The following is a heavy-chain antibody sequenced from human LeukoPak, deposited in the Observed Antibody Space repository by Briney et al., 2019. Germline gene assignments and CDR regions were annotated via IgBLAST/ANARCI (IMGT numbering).Heavy chain of an antibody. J-gene: IGHJ4*02. CDR2: IYTSGST. Sequence: PSETLSLTCPVSGGSISSGSYYWSWIRQPAGKGLEWIGRIYTSGSTNYNPSLKSRVTISVDTSKNQFSLKLSSVTAADTAVYYCARLVGYSYEYYFDYWGQGTLVTVSS. CDR1: GGSISSGSYY. D-gene: IGHD5-18*01. V-gene: IGHV4-61*02. CDR3: ARLVGYSYEYYFDY.